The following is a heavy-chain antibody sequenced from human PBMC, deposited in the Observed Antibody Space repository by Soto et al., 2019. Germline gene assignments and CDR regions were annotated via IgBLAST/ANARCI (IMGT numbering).Heavy chain of an antibody. CDR3: ARVYDYVWGSYRPHNWFDP. D-gene: IGHD3-16*02. Sequence: LRLSCAASGFTFSSYGMHWVRQAPGKGLEWVAVIWYDGSNKYYVDSVKGRFTISRDNAKNSLYLQMNSLRAEDTAVYYCARVYDYVWGSYRPHNWFDPWGQGTLVTVSS. CDR2: IWYDGSNK. J-gene: IGHJ5*02. V-gene: IGHV3-33*03. CDR1: GFTFSSYG.